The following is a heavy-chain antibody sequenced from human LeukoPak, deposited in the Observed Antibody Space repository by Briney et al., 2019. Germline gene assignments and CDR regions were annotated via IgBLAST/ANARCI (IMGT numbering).Heavy chain of an antibody. J-gene: IGHJ3*02. CDR1: GFTFSSYA. CDR2: ISGSGGST. Sequence: GGSLRLSCAASGFTFSSYAMSWVRQAPGKGLEWVSAISGSGGSTYYADSVKGRFTISRDNAKNSLYLQMNSLRAEDTAVYYCARVEPGAGYCSSTSCSDTFDIWGQGTMVTVSS. CDR3: ARVEPGAGYCSSTSCSDTFDI. D-gene: IGHD2-2*01. V-gene: IGHV3-23*01.